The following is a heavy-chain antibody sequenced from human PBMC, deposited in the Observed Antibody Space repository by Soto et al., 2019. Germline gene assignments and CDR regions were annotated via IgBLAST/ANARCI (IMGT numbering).Heavy chain of an antibody. J-gene: IGHJ5*02. Sequence: SETLSLTCSVSGAALNSGNYYWSWIRQVPEKGLEWIGHIYVTGAVDYNPSLRDRITISQDTSERQFSLNLRLVTAADTAVYYCARLRIATNNYKWFDPWGQGTLVTVSS. D-gene: IGHD2-21*01. CDR3: ARLRIATNNYKWFDP. CDR1: GAALNSGNYY. V-gene: IGHV4-31*03. CDR2: IYVTGAV.